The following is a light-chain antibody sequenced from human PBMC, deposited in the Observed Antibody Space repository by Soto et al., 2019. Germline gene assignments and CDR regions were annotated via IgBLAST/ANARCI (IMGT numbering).Light chain of an antibody. V-gene: IGKV3-20*01. J-gene: IGKJ1*01. CDR1: QSISSNY. Sequence: EIVLTQSPGTLSLSPGERATLSCRASQSISSNYVAWYQQKPGQAPRLLNYGAFARAAGIPGRFSGSASGTDFTLTISRVEHEYVAVYFCQHNDASPLTFGQGTKVELK. CDR3: QHNDASPLT. CDR2: GAF.